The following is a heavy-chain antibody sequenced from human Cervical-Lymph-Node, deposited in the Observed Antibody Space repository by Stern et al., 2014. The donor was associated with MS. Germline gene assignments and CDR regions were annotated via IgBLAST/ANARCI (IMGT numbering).Heavy chain of an antibody. CDR2: ITVGGSA. Sequence: EVQLVESGGGLVQPGGSLRLSCAASGFIFNNYAMNWVRQAPGKGLEWVSYITVGGSAYYPDSVKGRFTISRDNAKNSVYLQINSLRDEDTAVYYCARDWQYAVDVWGQGTTVTVSS. CDR1: GFIFNNYA. J-gene: IGHJ6*02. V-gene: IGHV3-48*02. CDR3: ARDWQYAVDV.